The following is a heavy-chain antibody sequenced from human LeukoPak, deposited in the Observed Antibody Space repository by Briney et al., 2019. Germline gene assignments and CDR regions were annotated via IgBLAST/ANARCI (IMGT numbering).Heavy chain of an antibody. V-gene: IGHV1-2*04. CDR2: INPNSGGT. CDR3: ARASDYGDYDY. CDR1: GYTFTGYY. D-gene: IGHD4-17*01. J-gene: IGHJ4*02. Sequence: GASVKVSCKASGYTFTGYYMHWVRQAPGQGLEWMGWINPNSGGTNYAQKFQGWVTMTRDTSISTAYMELSRLRSEDTAVYYCARASDYGDYDYWGQGTLVTVSS.